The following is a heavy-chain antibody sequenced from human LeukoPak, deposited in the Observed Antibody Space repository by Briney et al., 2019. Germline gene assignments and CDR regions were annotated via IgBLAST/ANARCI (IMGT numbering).Heavy chain of an antibody. CDR3: AREFYSSSRYWFDP. CDR2: INTNTGNP. D-gene: IGHD6-13*01. CDR1: GYSFTSYA. J-gene: IGHJ5*02. V-gene: IGHV7-4-1*02. Sequence: ASVKVSCKASGYSFTSYAMNWVRQAPGQGLEWMGWINTNTGNPTYAPGFTGRFVFSLDTSVSTAFLQISSLKAEDTAVYYCAREFYSSSRYWFDPWGQGTLVTVSS.